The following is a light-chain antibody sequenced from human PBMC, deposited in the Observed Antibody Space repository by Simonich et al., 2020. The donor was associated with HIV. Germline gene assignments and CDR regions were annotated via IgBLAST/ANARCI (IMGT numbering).Light chain of an antibody. V-gene: IGKV3-15*01. J-gene: IGKJ3*01. CDR2: CAS. Sequence: EMVLTQSPGTLSVSAGERPTLSGKSSQSIASNLAWYQQKPCQAPRLLIYCASSRATGVPARFIGSGFGPEFSLTISSMQSEDFAVYYCQQYNNWPSPFTFGPGTKVDIK. CDR1: QSIASN. CDR3: QQYNNWPSPFT.